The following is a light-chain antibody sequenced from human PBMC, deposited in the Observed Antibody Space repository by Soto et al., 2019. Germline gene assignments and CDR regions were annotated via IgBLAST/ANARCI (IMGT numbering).Light chain of an antibody. J-gene: IGKJ4*01. CDR1: QSVSNN. V-gene: IGKV3-15*01. CDR3: QQYNKWPLT. CDR2: HAS. Sequence: EIVMTQSPATLSVSPGERATLSCRASQSVSNNLAWYQQKPGQAPRLLIYHASTRATGIPARFSGSGSGTEFTLTISRLQSEDFAVYYRQQYNKWPLTFGGGTKVEIK.